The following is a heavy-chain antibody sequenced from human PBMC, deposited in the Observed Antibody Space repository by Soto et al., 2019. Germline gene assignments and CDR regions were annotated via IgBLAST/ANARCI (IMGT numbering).Heavy chain of an antibody. CDR2: ISGSGRNT. CDR3: AKERSSSGYFDY. D-gene: IGHD6-19*01. J-gene: IGHJ4*02. V-gene: IGHV3-23*01. CDR1: GFTFSSYA. Sequence: GGSLRLSCAASGFTFSSYAMSWVRQVPGKGLEWVSAISGSGRNTYYADAVKGRFTISRDNSKNTLFLQMNSLRAEDTAIYYCAKERSSSGYFDYWGQGTLVTVSS.